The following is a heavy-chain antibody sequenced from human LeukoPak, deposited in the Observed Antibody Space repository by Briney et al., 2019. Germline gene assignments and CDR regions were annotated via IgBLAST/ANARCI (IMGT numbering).Heavy chain of an antibody. D-gene: IGHD5-12*01. CDR3: AKGAYDYIEIGYFDS. CDR2: LIGSSGST. CDR1: GFTSTNYA. V-gene: IGHV3-23*01. J-gene: IGHJ4*02. Sequence: GGSLRLSCTASGFTSTNYAMNWVRQAPGKGLEWVSVLIGSSGSTDYADSVKGRFTISRDTSKNTLFLQMNSLRAEDTAIYYCAKGAYDYIEIGYFDSWGQGTLVTVSS.